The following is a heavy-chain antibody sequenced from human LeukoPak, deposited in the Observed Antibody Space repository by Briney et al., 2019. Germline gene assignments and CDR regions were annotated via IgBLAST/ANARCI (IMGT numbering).Heavy chain of an antibody. Sequence: PSETLSLTCTVSGGSISSHYWSWIRQPPGKGLEWIGYIYYSGRIIYNPSPKSRVTISVDTSKTQFSLKLSSVTAADTAVYYCARSVVAATQGYYYYYYMDVWGKGTTVTVSS. CDR3: ARSVVAATQGYYYYYYMDV. CDR2: IYYSGRI. D-gene: IGHD2-15*01. V-gene: IGHV4-59*11. J-gene: IGHJ6*03. CDR1: GGSISSHY.